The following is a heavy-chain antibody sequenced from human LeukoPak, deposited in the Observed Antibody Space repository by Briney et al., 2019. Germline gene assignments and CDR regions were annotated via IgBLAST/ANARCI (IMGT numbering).Heavy chain of an antibody. CDR3: ASAGIGGRGSSGWRFDC. Sequence: SETLSLTCTVSGGSISSGSYYWSWIRQPAGKGLEWIGRFYTSGSTNYNPSLKSRVTISVDTSKNQFSLKLSSVTAADTAMYYCASAGIGGRGSSGWRFDCWGQGTLVTVSS. J-gene: IGHJ4*02. CDR2: FYTSGST. D-gene: IGHD6-25*01. V-gene: IGHV4-61*02. CDR1: GGSISSGSYY.